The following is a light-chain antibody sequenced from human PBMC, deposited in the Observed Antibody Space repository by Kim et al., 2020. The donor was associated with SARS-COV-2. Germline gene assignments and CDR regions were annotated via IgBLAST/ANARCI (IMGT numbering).Light chain of an antibody. CDR3: QQSHTAPSLT. Sequence: ASVGDRVTIACRASQSISNYLNWYQQKPGKAPNLLIYAASSLQGGVPSRFSGSGSGTEFTLTISSLQPEDFATYYCQQSHTAPSLTFGGGTKLEI. V-gene: IGKV1-39*01. CDR1: QSISNY. CDR2: AAS. J-gene: IGKJ4*01.